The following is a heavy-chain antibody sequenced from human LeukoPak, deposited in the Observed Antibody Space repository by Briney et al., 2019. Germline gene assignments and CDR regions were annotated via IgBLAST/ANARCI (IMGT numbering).Heavy chain of an antibody. J-gene: IGHJ4*02. V-gene: IGHV1-2*02. D-gene: IGHD3-3*01. CDR3: ARGGFLEWLLLGDY. Sequence: ASVKVSCKASGYSFTGYYMHWVRQAPGQGLEWMAWINPNNGDTNFAQKFQGRVTMTRDTSISTVYMELSRLRSDDTAVYYCARGGFLEWLLLGDYWGQGTLVSVSS. CDR2: INPNNGDT. CDR1: GYSFTGYY.